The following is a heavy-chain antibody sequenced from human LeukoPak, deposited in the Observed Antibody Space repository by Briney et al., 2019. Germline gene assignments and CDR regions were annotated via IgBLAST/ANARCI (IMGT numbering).Heavy chain of an antibody. D-gene: IGHD3-16*02. J-gene: IGHJ3*02. CDR3: ARRIHYDYVWGSYRSYGAFDI. CDR2: IIPIFGTA. Sequence: VASVKVSCKASGGTFSSYAISWVRQAPGQGLEWMGGIIPIFGTANYAQKFQGRVTITADKSTSTAYMELSSLRSEDTAVYYCARRIHYDYVWGSYRSYGAFDIWGQGTMVTVSS. V-gene: IGHV1-69*06. CDR1: GGTFSSYA.